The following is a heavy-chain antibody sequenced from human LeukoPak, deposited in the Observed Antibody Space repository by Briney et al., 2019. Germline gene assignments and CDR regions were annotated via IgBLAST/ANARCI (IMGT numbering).Heavy chain of an antibody. Sequence: SETLSLTCTVSGGSISGYHCSWIRQPPGKGLEWIGYIYYSGSTNYNPSLKSRVTISLDTSKNQFSLKLSSVTAADTAVYYCARTDGDLDYWGQGTLVTVSS. D-gene: IGHD3-10*01. V-gene: IGHV4-59*08. CDR1: GGSISGYH. CDR3: ARTDGDLDY. CDR2: IYYSGST. J-gene: IGHJ4*02.